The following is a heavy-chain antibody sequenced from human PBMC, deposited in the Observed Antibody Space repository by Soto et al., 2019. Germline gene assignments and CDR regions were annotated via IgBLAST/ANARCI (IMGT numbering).Heavy chain of an antibody. V-gene: IGHV3-23*01. J-gene: IGHJ6*02. D-gene: IGHD3-10*01. CDR1: GFTFSEYA. CDR3: AKQYYYGSGSPPHYYGMDV. Sequence: PGGSLRLSCAASGFTFSEYAMTWVRQAPGKGLEWVSVIGGAGSNIYYADSVEGRFTVSRDDSKNTLYLKMDSLRAEDTAVYYCAKQYYYGSGSPPHYYGMDVWGQWTTVTVSS. CDR2: IGGAGSNI.